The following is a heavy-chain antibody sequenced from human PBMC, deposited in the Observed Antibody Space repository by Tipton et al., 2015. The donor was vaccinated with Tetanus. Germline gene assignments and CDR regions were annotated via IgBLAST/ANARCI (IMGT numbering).Heavy chain of an antibody. J-gene: IGHJ6*02. CDR1: GYTFTGYY. CDR3: ARDRGDYIYYGMDV. CDR2: IDPNSGDT. Sequence: QLVQSGAELKKPGASVKVSCTASGYTFTGYYMYWVRQAPGQGLEWVGWIDPNSGDTIYAQNFQGRVTMTRDTSISTVYMELSRLRSDDTAVYSCARDRGDYIYYGMDVWGPGTTVTVSS. D-gene: IGHD3-22*01. V-gene: IGHV1-2*02.